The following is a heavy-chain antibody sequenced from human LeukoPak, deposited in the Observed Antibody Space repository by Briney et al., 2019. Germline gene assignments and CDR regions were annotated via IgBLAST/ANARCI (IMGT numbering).Heavy chain of an antibody. CDR1: GFTFSSYA. CDR2: ISGSGGST. V-gene: IGHV3-23*01. J-gene: IGHJ6*04. CDR3: ARYCSGGSCYNYYYGMDV. D-gene: IGHD2-15*01. Sequence: GGSLRLSCAASGFTFSSYAMSWVRQAPGKGLEWVSAISGSGGSTYYADSVKGRFTISRDNSKNTLYLQMNSLRAEDTAVYYCARYCSGGSCYNYYYGMDVWGKGTTVTVSS.